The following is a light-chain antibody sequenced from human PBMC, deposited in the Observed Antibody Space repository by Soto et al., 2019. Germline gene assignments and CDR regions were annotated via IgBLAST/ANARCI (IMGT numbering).Light chain of an antibody. V-gene: IGLV4-69*01. CDR3: QTWGTGIQV. CDR1: TGHSSDA. CDR2: VNSDGTY. J-gene: IGLJ3*02. Sequence: QLVLTQSPSASASLGASVKLTCTLNTGHSSDAIAWHQQQPEKGPRYLMKVNSDGTYSKGDGIPDRFSGSSSAAERYLTISSLQSEDEADYYCQTWGTGIQVFGGGTKVTVL.